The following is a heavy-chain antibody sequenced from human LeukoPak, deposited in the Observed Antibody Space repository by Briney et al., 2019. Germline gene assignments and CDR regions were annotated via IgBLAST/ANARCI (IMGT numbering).Heavy chain of an antibody. CDR2: ISSSGSTI. Sequence: GGSLRHSCAASGFTFSSYEMNWVRQAPGKGVERVSYISSSGSTIYYADSVKGRFTISRDNANNSLYLQMNSLTAADTAVYYCARVRTNSWYSYSWGQGTLVTVSS. J-gene: IGHJ4*02. CDR1: GFTFSSYE. V-gene: IGHV3-48*03. D-gene: IGHD6-13*01. CDR3: ARVRTNSWYSYS.